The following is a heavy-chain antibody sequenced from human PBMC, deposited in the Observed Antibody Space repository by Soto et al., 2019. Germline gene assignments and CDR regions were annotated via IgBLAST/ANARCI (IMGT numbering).Heavy chain of an antibody. CDR2: IYYSGST. V-gene: IGHV4-31*03. D-gene: IGHD3-3*01. J-gene: IGHJ4*02. Sequence: SETLSLTCTVSGGSISSGGYYWSWIRQHPGKGLEWIGYIYYSGSTYYNPSLKSRVTISVDTSKNQFSLKLSSVTAADTAVYYCASSSGVVIWPIYWGQGTLVTVSS. CDR3: ASSSGVVIWPIY. CDR1: GGSISSGGYY.